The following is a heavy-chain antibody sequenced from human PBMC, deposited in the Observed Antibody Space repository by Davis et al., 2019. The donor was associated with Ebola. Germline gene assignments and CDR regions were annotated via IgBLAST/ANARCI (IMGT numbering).Heavy chain of an antibody. D-gene: IGHD4-17*01. CDR2: IIPIFGTA. V-gene: IGHV1-69*13. J-gene: IGHJ5*02. Sequence: SVKVSCKASGYTFTSYAISWVRQAPGQGLEWMGGIIPIFGTANYAQKFQGRVTITADESTSTAYMELRSLRSDDTAVYYCARGLMGTVTTGVWFDPWGQGTLVTVSS. CDR3: ARGLMGTVTTGVWFDP. CDR1: GYTFTSYA.